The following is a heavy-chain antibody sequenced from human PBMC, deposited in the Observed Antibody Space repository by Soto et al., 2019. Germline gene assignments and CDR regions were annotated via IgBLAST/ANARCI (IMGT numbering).Heavy chain of an antibody. J-gene: IGHJ4*02. CDR3: AGGLDY. CDR2: IDGTGDST. V-gene: IGHV3-23*01. Sequence: EVQLLESEGGLVQPGRSLRLSCAASGLTFSNYGMKWVRQAPGKGLEWVSGIDGTGDSTYYADSVKGRFTISRDNSKNTLYLQMNSLRAEDTAIDYCAGGLDYWGQGTLVTVSS. CDR1: GLTFSNYG.